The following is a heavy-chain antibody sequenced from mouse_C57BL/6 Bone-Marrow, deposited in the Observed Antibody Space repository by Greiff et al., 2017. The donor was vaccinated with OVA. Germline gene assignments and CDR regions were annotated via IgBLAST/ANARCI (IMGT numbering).Heavy chain of an antibody. CDR3: ARRGGDYDDGPHWYFEV. D-gene: IGHD2-4*01. CDR1: DSEVFPIAY. V-gene: IGHV15-2*01. CDR2: ILPSIGRT. J-gene: IGHJ1*03. Sequence: VQLQQSGSELRSPGSSVKLSCKDFDSEVFPIAYMSWVRQKPGHGFEWIGGILPSIGRTIYGEKFEDKATLDADTLSNTAYLELNSMTSEDSAIYYCARRGGDYDDGPHWYFEVWGTGTTVTVSS.